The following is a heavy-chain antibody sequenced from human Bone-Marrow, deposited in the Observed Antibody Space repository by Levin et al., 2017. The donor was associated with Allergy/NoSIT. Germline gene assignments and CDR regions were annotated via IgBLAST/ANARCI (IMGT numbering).Heavy chain of an antibody. CDR1: GGSISSTSYY. V-gene: IGHV4-39*01. Sequence: SETLSLTCTVSGGSISSTSYYWGWIRQPPGKGLEWIGSIYYSGSTYYRPSLKSRVTISIDTSKNQFSLKLNSVTAADAAVFYCARQARVGVTGTNWFDLWGQGTLVTVSS. J-gene: IGHJ5*02. D-gene: IGHD2-21*02. CDR2: IYYSGST. CDR3: ARQARVGVTGTNWFDL.